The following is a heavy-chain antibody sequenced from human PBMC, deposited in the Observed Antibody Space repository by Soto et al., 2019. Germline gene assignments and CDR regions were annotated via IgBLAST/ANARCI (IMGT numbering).Heavy chain of an antibody. D-gene: IGHD5-12*01. CDR1: GGSISNSDNF. CDR3: GRRARDDSGYCYVDY. Sequence: SETLSLTCTVSGGSISNSDNFWGWVRQPPGKGLEWIGSIYSSGSAYYTPSLKSRVSMPLDTSKNQFSLKLNSVTAADTAVYYCGRRARDDSGYCYVDYWGQGTLVTVSS. CDR2: IYSSGSA. J-gene: IGHJ4*02. V-gene: IGHV4-39*01.